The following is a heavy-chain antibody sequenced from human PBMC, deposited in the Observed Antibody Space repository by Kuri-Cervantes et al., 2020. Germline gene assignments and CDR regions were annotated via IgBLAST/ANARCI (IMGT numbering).Heavy chain of an antibody. J-gene: IGHJ5*01. CDR2: TNSDESTK. CDR1: GFTFSSYD. CDR3: VKGGWFDC. Sequence: GESLKISCAASGFTFSSYDMHWVRQTPGRGLEWVAFTNSDESTKYYADFVRGRVTISRDNSKNTLNLQMNSLRPDDTAVYYCVKGGWFDCWGQGTLVTVSS. V-gene: IGHV3-30*02.